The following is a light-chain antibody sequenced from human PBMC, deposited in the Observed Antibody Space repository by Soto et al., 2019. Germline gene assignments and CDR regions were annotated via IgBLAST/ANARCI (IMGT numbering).Light chain of an antibody. Sequence: EIVMTQSPATLSVSVGERATLSCRASHSVSSKLAWYQQKPGHAPRLLIYGASTRATDIPARFSGSGSGTEFTLTISSLQSEDFAVYYCQQYNDWPPQLTFGGGTKVEIK. CDR1: HSVSSK. V-gene: IGKV3-15*01. CDR2: GAS. CDR3: QQYNDWPPQLT. J-gene: IGKJ4*02.